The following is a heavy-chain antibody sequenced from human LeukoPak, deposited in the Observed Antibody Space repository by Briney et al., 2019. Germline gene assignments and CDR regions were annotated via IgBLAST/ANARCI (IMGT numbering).Heavy chain of an antibody. V-gene: IGHV1-2*02. CDR3: ARGGGGCSSASCSWTDYFYYMDV. Sequence: ASVNVSCKASGYTFTDYYIHWVRQAPGQGLEWMGWTNPNSGGRSYAQKLQGRVTMTRDTSISTTYLDLSRLRSDDTAVYYCARGGGGCSSASCSWTDYFYYMDVWGTGTTVTVSS. CDR1: GYTFTDYY. CDR2: TNPNSGGR. J-gene: IGHJ6*03. D-gene: IGHD2-2*01.